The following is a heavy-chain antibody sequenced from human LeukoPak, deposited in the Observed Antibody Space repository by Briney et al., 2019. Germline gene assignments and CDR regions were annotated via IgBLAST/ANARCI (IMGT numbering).Heavy chain of an antibody. V-gene: IGHV3-30*04. Sequence: GGSLRLSCATSGFTFNIYAMHWVRHAPGKGLEWVALLAYDGTNQYYADPVKGRFTISRDNSKNTVYLQMTNLRPEDAAVYYCARDPRRHRGAFDIWGQGTMVSVSS. CDR1: GFTFNIYA. CDR3: ARDPRRHRGAFDI. D-gene: IGHD1-14*01. CDR2: LAYDGTNQ. J-gene: IGHJ3*02.